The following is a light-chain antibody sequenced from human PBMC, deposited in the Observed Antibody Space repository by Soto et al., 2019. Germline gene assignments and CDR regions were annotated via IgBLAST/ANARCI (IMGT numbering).Light chain of an antibody. CDR2: GAS. CDR1: QSVSSSY. J-gene: IGKJ5*01. V-gene: IGKV3-20*01. CDR3: QQYGGSSGNT. Sequence: EIVLTQSPVTLSLSPGERATLSCRAIQSVSSSYLAWYQQKPGQAPRLLIYGASSRATGIPDRFSGSGSGTDFTLTISRLEPEDFAVYYCQQYGGSSGNTFGQGTRLEIK.